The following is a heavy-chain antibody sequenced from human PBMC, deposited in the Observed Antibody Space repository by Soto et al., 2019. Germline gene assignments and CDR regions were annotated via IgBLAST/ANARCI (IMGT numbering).Heavy chain of an antibody. CDR2: VFHSATT. V-gene: IGHV4-59*01. CDR1: GDSFSDYY. J-gene: IGHJ4*02. CDR3: ARGHYSSGWPIDH. D-gene: IGHD6-19*01. Sequence: SETLSLTCTVSGDSFSDYYWNWIRQVPGNGLEWIGFVFHSATTSYNPSLKTRVAISDDTSKKQFSLRLTSVSAADTAIYYCARGHYSSGWPIDHWGQGILVTVSS.